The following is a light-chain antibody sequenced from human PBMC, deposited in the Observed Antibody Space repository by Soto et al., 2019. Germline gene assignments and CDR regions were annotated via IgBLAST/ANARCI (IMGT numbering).Light chain of an antibody. CDR1: NSDVGAYNF. V-gene: IGLV2-14*01. CDR2: DVS. Sequence: QSVLTQPASVSASPGQSITISCTGTNSDVGAYNFVSWYQLHPDKAPKLIIYDVSNRPSGVSNRFSGSKSGNTASLTISGLQAEDEADYYCSSYADSNTPNWMFGGGTKLTVL. J-gene: IGLJ3*02. CDR3: SSYADSNTPNWM.